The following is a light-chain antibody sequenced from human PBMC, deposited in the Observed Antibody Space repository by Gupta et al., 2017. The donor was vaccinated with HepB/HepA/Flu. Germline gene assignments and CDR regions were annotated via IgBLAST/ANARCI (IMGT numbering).Light chain of an antibody. Sequence: EVVMTQSPATLSVSLGDRATLSCRASQSVTTNLAWYQQKPGQAPRLLIHGASTRASDIPARFSGSGSGTDFTLTISNLQPEDSAIYYCQQYNNWPPWTFGQGTKVEIK. J-gene: IGKJ1*01. V-gene: IGKV3-15*01. CDR3: QQYNNWPPWT. CDR2: GAS. CDR1: QSVTTN.